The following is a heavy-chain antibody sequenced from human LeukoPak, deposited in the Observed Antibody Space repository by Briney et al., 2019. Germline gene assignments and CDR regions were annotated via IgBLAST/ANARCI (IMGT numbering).Heavy chain of an antibody. CDR2: INSGGST. Sequence: GGSLRLSCAASGFTVSSNYMSWVRQAPGKGLEWVSVINSGGSTYYQDSEKGRFTISRANSKNTLLHQMNSRRGEDTAAYYCASIPYYYDSSGYYAFDYWGQGTLVTVSS. V-gene: IGHV3-53*01. D-gene: IGHD3-22*01. CDR1: GFTVSSNY. J-gene: IGHJ4*02. CDR3: ASIPYYYDSSGYYAFDY.